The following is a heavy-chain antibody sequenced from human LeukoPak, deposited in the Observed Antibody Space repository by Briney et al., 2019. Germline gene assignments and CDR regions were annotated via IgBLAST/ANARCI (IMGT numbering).Heavy chain of an antibody. Sequence: PGRSLRLSCAASGFTFSSYAMHWVRQAPGKGLEWVAVISYDGSNKYYADSVKGRFTISRDNSKNMLYLQMNSLRAEDTAVYYCARAPYDSSGYYFDYWGQGTLVTVSS. J-gene: IGHJ4*02. CDR1: GFTFSSYA. CDR3: ARAPYDSSGYYFDY. D-gene: IGHD3-22*01. CDR2: ISYDGSNK. V-gene: IGHV3-30*04.